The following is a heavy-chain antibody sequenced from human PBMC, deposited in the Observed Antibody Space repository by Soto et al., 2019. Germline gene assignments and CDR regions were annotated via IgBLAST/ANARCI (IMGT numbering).Heavy chain of an antibody. CDR1: GFAFNNFA. CDR2: ISGRGTST. J-gene: IGHJ4*02. CDR3: ARGQGGFCTSGSCYFVY. Sequence: PGGSLRLSCAASGFAFNNFAMTWVRQAPGKGLEWVSGISGRGTSTYYADSVKGRFTISRDNSKSVVYLEMNSLRTEDTAVYYCARGQGGFCTSGSCYFVYWGQGSLVTVSS. D-gene: IGHD2-15*01. V-gene: IGHV3-23*01.